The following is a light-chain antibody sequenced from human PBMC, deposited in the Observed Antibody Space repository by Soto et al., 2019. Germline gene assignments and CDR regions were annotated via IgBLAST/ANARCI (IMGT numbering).Light chain of an antibody. CDR2: DAS. J-gene: IGKJ3*01. V-gene: IGKV1-33*01. CDR3: QQYDNLPFT. CDR1: QDISNY. Sequence: DLQMTQSPSSLSASVGDRVTITCQASQDISNYLNWYQQKPGKAPKFLIYDASNLEIGVPSRFSGSGSGTDFTFTISSLQPEDIATYYCQQYDNLPFTFGPGTKVDIK.